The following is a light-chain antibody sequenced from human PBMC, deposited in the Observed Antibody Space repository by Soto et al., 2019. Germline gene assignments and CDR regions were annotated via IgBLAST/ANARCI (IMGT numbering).Light chain of an antibody. CDR1: QGISNY. V-gene: IGKV1-33*01. J-gene: IGKJ5*01. Sequence: GDRVTITCQASQGISNYLNWYQQKPGKAPKLLIYDASNLETGVPSRFSGSGSGTDFTFTISSLQPEDIATYYCQQYDNLPSITFGQGTRLEIK. CDR3: QQYDNLPSIT. CDR2: DAS.